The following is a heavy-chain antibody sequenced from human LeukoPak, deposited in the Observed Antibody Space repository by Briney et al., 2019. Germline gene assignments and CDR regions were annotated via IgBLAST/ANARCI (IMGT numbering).Heavy chain of an antibody. CDR1: GGSISSSNYY. V-gene: IGHV4-39*01. Sequence: SETLSLTCTVSGGSISSSNYYWGWIRQPPGKGLEWIGTIYYSGTTYYNPSLESRVTISEDTSKNQFSLTLRSVTAADPAVYYCARQISDYYYYYMDVWGKGTTVTVSS. D-gene: IGHD3-10*01. CDR3: ARQISDYYYYYMDV. CDR2: IYYSGTT. J-gene: IGHJ6*03.